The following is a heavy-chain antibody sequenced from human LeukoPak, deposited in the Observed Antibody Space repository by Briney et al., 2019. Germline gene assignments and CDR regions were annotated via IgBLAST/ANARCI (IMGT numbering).Heavy chain of an antibody. Sequence: GGSLRLSCAASGFTFSSYSMNWVRQAPGKGPEWVSSISSRSSTIYYADSVKGRFTISRDNAKNSLYLQMNSLRAEDTAVYYCARVRIAVAGTDYFDYWGQGTLVTVSS. J-gene: IGHJ4*02. V-gene: IGHV3-48*04. CDR3: ARVRIAVAGTDYFDY. D-gene: IGHD6-19*01. CDR2: ISSRSSTI. CDR1: GFTFSSYS.